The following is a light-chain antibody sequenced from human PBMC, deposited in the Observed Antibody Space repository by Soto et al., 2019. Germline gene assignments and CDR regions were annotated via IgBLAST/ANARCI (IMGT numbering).Light chain of an antibody. CDR3: QHYGTSLLT. CDR2: AAS. J-gene: IGKJ5*01. V-gene: IGKV1-39*01. CDR1: QSIVTY. Sequence: DIQMTQSPSSLSASVGDRVTITCRASQSIVTYLNWYLQKPGKAPKLLIYAASNLQSGVPSRFSGSGSGTTFTLTISRLEPEDFAVYYCQHYGTSLLTFGQGTRLEIK.